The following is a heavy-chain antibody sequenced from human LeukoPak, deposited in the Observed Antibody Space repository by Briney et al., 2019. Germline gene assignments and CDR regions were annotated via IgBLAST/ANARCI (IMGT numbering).Heavy chain of an antibody. J-gene: IGHJ4*02. V-gene: IGHV3-21*06. CDR1: GFSFSSYS. Sequence: PGGSLRLSCAASGFSFSSYSLNWVRQAPGKGLERVSSINTVSSYIYYADSLKGRFTISRDNAKNSVYLQMDSLRAEDSAVYYCARLRRNTDSSGFFYYYDYWGQGTLVTVSS. D-gene: IGHD3-22*01. CDR2: INTVSSYI. CDR3: ARLRRNTDSSGFFYYYDY.